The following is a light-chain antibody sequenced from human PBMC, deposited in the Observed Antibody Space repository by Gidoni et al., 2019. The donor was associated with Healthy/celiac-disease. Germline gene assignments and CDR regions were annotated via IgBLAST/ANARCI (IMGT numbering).Light chain of an antibody. J-gene: IGKJ2*01. CDR3: QQYNNWPPYT. V-gene: IGKV3-15*01. CDR2: RAS. Sequence: IDMTNSPATLSVSPGERATLSCSSSQNVSSNLAWYQQKPGQAPRLLLYRASTRATGIPARFSGSGSGTEFTLTIISLLSEDFAVYYCQQYNNWPPYTFGQGTKLEIK. CDR1: QNVSSN.